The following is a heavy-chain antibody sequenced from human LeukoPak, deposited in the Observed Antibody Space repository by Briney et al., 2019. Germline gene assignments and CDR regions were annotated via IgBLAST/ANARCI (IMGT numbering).Heavy chain of an antibody. D-gene: IGHD6-19*01. J-gene: IGHJ4*02. CDR2: INTNTGNP. CDR1: GYSFTSYA. V-gene: IGHV7-4-1*02. CDR3: ARVAEYSSGWYDPFDY. Sequence: ASVKVSCKASGYSFTSYAINWVRQAPGQGLEWMGWINTNTGNPTYAQGFTGRRVFSLDTSVSTAYLQISSLKAEDTAVYSCARVAEYSSGWYDPFDYWGQGTLVTVSS.